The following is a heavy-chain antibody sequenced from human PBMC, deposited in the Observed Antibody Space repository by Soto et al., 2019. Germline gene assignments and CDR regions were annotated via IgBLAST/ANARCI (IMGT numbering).Heavy chain of an antibody. J-gene: IGHJ3*02. CDR3: ARAPVWRSDPYDAFDI. D-gene: IGHD3-16*01. V-gene: IGHV4-31*03. Sequence: QVQLQESGPGLVKPSQTLSLTCTVSGGSISSGGYYWSWIRQHPGKGLEWIGYIYYSGSTYYNPSLNSRVTISVDTSKNQFSLKLSSVTAADTAVYYCARAPVWRSDPYDAFDIWGQGTMVTVSS. CDR1: GGSISSGGYY. CDR2: IYYSGST.